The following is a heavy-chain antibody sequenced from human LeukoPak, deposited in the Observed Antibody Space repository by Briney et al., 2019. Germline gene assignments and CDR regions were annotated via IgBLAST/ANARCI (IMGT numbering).Heavy chain of an antibody. Sequence: ASVKVSCKASGYTFTGYYMNWVRQAPGQGLEWMGWINPNSGGTNYAQKFQGRVTMTRDTSISTAYMELSRLRSDDTAVYYCARDQGDYGDYCWFDPWGQGTLVTVSS. CDR2: INPNSGGT. D-gene: IGHD4-17*01. V-gene: IGHV1-2*02. CDR1: GYTFTGYY. J-gene: IGHJ5*02. CDR3: ARDQGDYGDYCWFDP.